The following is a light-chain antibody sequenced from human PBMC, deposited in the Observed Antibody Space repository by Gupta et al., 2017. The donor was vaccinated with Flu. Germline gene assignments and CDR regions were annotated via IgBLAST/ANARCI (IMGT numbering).Light chain of an antibody. J-gene: IGLJ1*01. Sequence: QSALTQPASVSGSPGPSISISCTGTTDDIGAYNFVSWYQHHPGKAPKLIIHEVTNRPSGISDRFSGSKSGDTASLNISILQAEDEADYFCSSFTRTAVSYVFGTGTRVTVL. CDR2: EVT. CDR1: TDDIGAYNF. CDR3: SSFTRTAVSYV. V-gene: IGLV2-14*01.